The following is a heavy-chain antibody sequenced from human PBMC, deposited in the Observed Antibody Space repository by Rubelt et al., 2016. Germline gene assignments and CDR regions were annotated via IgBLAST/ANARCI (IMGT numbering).Heavy chain of an antibody. CDR1: GGSFSGYY. Sequence: QVQLQQWGAGLLKPSETLSLTCAVYGGSFSGYYWSWIRQPPGKGLEWIGEINHSGSTNYNPSLTSLVPISVDPSNHQVSLKLDSVTAADTAVYDCARHLSTVLVGATVGAFDIWGQGTMVTVSS. CDR2: INHSGST. J-gene: IGHJ3*02. D-gene: IGHD1-26*01. CDR3: ARHLSTVLVGATVGAFDI. V-gene: IGHV4-34*01.